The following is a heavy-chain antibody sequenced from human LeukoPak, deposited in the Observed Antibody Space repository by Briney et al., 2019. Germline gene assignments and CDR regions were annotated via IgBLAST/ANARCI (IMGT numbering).Heavy chain of an antibody. CDR3: ARDREISARPGGWFDP. D-gene: IGHD6-6*01. Sequence: SVKVSCKASGGTFSSYAISWVRQAPGQGLEWMGGIIPIFGTANYAQKFQGRVTITADESTSTAYMELGSLTSEDTATYFCARDREISARPGGWFDPWGQGTLVTVSS. V-gene: IGHV1-69*13. J-gene: IGHJ5*02. CDR2: IIPIFGTA. CDR1: GGTFSSYA.